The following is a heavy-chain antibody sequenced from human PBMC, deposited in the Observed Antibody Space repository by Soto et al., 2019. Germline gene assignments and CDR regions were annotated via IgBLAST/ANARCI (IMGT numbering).Heavy chain of an antibody. CDR2: ISAYNGNT. Sequence: QVQLVQSGAEVKKPGASVKVSCKASGYTFTSYGISWVRQAPGQGLEWMGWISAYNGNTNYAQKLQGRVTMTTDTSTSTAYMELRRLRSEDTAVYYCARDLPNLAAAGNPFDYWGQGNLVTVSS. D-gene: IGHD6-13*01. CDR3: ARDLPNLAAAGNPFDY. J-gene: IGHJ4*02. CDR1: GYTFTSYG. V-gene: IGHV1-18*01.